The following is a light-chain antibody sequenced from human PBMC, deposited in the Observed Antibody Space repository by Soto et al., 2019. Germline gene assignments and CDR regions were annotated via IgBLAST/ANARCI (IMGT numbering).Light chain of an antibody. Sequence: IHMTHSPSSLSASFGDIVTITFRTSQTINNYLNWYQQKPWKSPKLLIFAASSLQSGVPSRFSGSRSGPDFTLTISSLQPEDFATYYCQQSYSSPPTFGQGTKVDIK. J-gene: IGKJ1*01. CDR2: AAS. V-gene: IGKV1-39*01. CDR1: QTINNY. CDR3: QQSYSSPPT.